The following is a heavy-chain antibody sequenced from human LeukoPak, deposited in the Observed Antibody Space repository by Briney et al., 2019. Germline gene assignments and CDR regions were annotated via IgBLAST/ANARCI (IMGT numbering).Heavy chain of an antibody. V-gene: IGHV3-9*01. D-gene: IGHD6-13*01. CDR3: AKGKGGSKSAIGY. CDR1: GFTFDDYA. Sequence: QPGRSLRLSCAASGFTFDDYAMHWVRQAPGKGLEWVSGISWNSASIGYADSVKGRFTISRDNAKNSLYLQMNSLRADDTALYYCAKGKGGSKSAIGYWGQGTLVTVSS. J-gene: IGHJ4*02. CDR2: ISWNSASI.